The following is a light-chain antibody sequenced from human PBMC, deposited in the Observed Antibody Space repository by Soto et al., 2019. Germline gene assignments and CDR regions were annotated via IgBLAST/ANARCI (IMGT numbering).Light chain of an antibody. CDR2: SAS. V-gene: IGKV1-9*01. CDR3: QQANIYPFT. Sequence: IELTQSPSPLSASVGERVTITCRASQGISNYLAWYQQKPGKAPKLLIYSASTLQRAVSSRFSGSGSGADFTLIISSLQPEDVATYFCQQANIYPFTFGLGTKVEIK. CDR1: QGISNY. J-gene: IGKJ3*01.